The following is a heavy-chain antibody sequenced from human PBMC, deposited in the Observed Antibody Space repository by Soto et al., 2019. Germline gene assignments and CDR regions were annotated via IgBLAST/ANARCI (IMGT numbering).Heavy chain of an antibody. V-gene: IGHV3-53*01. D-gene: IGHD3-22*01. CDR3: AREYESNGLALDQ. CDR1: GLTVSTNY. CDR2: IYSGGNT. Sequence: PGGSLRLSCVASGLTVSTNYMSWVRQAPGKGLEWVSVIYSGGNTHYADSVKGRFTISRDNSKNTLYLQMNSLRAEDTAVYYCAREYESNGLALDQWGQGTLVTVXS. J-gene: IGHJ4*02.